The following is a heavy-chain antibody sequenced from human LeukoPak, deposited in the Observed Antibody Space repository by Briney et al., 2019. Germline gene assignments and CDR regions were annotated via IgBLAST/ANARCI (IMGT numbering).Heavy chain of an antibody. CDR3: ARRIGYSSSWAFDY. CDR2: IYHSGST. CDR1: GGSISSSNW. D-gene: IGHD6-13*01. Sequence: SETLSLTCAVSGGSISSSNWWSWVRQPPGKGLEWIGEIYHSGSTNYNPSLKSRVTISVDKSKNQFSLKLSSVTAADTAVYYCARRIGYSSSWAFDYWGQGTLVTVSS. J-gene: IGHJ4*02. V-gene: IGHV4-4*02.